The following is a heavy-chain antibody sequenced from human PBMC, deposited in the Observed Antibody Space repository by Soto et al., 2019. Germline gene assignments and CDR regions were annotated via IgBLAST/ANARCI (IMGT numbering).Heavy chain of an antibody. CDR3: AKVPEYRDGSSFYYFDS. CDR2: ITTTGDTS. Sequence: GGSLRLSCPASGFTFSDSAMNWVRQTPGKRLEWVSIITTTGDTSYYADSVKGRFTISRDNSKNVLYLQMNNLRVDDTAICYCAKVPEYRDGSSFYYFDSWGQGA. D-gene: IGHD5-12*01. J-gene: IGHJ4*02. V-gene: IGHV3-23*01. CDR1: GFTFSDSA.